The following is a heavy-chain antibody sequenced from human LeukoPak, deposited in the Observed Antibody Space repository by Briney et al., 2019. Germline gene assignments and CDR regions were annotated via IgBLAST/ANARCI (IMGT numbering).Heavy chain of an antibody. J-gene: IGHJ4*02. CDR3: ARVSHYYDSSGYYYFDY. V-gene: IGHV4-39*07. D-gene: IGHD3-22*01. CDR1: GVSVTSSNYY. CDR2: IYFTGST. Sequence: PAETLSLTCTVSGVSVTSSNYYWSWIRQTPGKGLEWIATIYFTGSTFFNSSLKSRLTISIDTSKNQFSLRLTSVTVADTAVYYCARVSHYYDSSGYYYFDYWGQGTLVTVSS.